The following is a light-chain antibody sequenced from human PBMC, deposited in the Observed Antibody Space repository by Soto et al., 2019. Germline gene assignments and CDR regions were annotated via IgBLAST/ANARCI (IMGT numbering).Light chain of an antibody. CDR3: QQYASSFS. CDR1: QSVSNNY. J-gene: IGKJ2*03. Sequence: EIVLTQSPGTLSLSPGERATLSCRASQSVSNNYLAWYQQKRGQPPSLLIYRASSRATGIPDRFSGNGSGTDFTLAIRRLDPEDLAVYYCQQYASSFSFGQGTKLEI. CDR2: RAS. V-gene: IGKV3-20*01.